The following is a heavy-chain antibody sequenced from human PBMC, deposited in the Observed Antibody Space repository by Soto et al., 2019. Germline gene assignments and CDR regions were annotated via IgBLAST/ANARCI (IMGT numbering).Heavy chain of an antibody. D-gene: IGHD1-7*01. CDR1: GFTFSSYA. CDR3: AKGRSRYNWNSVGMDV. V-gene: IGHV3-23*01. CDR2: ISGSGGST. Sequence: SLRLSCAASGFTFSSYAMSWVRQAPGKGLEWVSAISGSGGSTYYADSVKGRFTISRDNSKNTLYLQMNSLRAEDTAVYYCAKGRSRYNWNSVGMDVWGQGTTVTVSS. J-gene: IGHJ6*02.